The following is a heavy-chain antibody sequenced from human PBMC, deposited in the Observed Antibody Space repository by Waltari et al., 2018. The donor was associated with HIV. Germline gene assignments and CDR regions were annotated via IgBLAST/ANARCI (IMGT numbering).Heavy chain of an antibody. V-gene: IGHV3-9*01. CDR3: ARGSDTSMAPFDY. J-gene: IGHJ4*02. CDR1: GFTFDDFA. CDR2: LSWDSVTI. Sequence: EVRLVESGGGLVQPGRSLRLSCAASGFTFDDFAMHWVRRAPGKGLEWVAGLSWDSVTIGYAGSVKGRFTISRDSAKRSLYLQMDTLRPEDTALYYCARGSDTSMAPFDYWGQGTLVTVSS. D-gene: IGHD5-18*01.